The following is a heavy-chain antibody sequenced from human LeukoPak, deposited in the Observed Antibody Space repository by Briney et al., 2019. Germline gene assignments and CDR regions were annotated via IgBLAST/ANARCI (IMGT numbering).Heavy chain of an antibody. Sequence: SQTLSLTGTVSGGSISRGDYYWSWIRQPPGKGLEWIGYIYYSGNTYYNPSLKSRLTLSVDTSKNQFSLKLTSVTAADTAVYYCAREGGTYSFDYWGQGTLVTVSS. V-gene: IGHV4-30-4*08. CDR2: IYYSGNT. CDR1: GGSISRGDYY. CDR3: AREGGTYSFDY. J-gene: IGHJ4*02. D-gene: IGHD1-26*01.